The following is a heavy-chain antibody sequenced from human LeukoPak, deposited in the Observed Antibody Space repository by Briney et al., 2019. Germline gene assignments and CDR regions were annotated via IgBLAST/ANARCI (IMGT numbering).Heavy chain of an antibody. CDR2: TYPGDSDT. Sequence: GESLKISXKASGYSFTTHWIGWVRQMPGKGLEWMGITYPGDSDTRYSPSFQGQATISVDKSIGTAYLQWSSLEASDTAMYYCARPHYYDSIGYYFDYWGQGTLVTVSS. V-gene: IGHV5-51*01. D-gene: IGHD3-22*01. CDR1: GYSFTTHW. CDR3: ARPHYYDSIGYYFDY. J-gene: IGHJ4*02.